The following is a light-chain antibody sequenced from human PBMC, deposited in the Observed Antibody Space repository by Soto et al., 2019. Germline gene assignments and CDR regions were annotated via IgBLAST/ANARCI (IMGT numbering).Light chain of an antibody. J-gene: IGKJ1*01. CDR2: RAS. CDR1: QNIVNY. Sequence: DIQMTQSPSSLSGSVGDRVTISCRASQNIVNYLHWYQRKPGTAPRLLISRASTVRSGVPPRFSGSGSGRDFTLTISSLRPEDIGTYFCQQTYSIPWKFGPGTRVEI. V-gene: IGKV1-39*01. CDR3: QQTYSIPWK.